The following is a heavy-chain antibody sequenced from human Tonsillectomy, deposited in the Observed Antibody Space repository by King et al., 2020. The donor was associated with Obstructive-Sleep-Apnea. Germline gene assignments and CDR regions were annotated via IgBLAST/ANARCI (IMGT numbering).Heavy chain of an antibody. CDR1: GYSISSGYY. CDR2: IYHSGST. V-gene: IGHV4-38-2*02. D-gene: IGHD6-19*01. J-gene: IGHJ6*02. Sequence: QLQESGPGLVKPSETLSLTCTVSGYSISSGYYWGWIRQPPGKGLEWIGSIYHSGSTYYNPSLKSRVTISVDTSKNQFSLKLSSVTAADTAVYYCARDWLSDSSGWYVVRYYYYGMDVWGQGTTVTVSS. CDR3: ARDWLSDSSGWYVVRYYYYGMDV.